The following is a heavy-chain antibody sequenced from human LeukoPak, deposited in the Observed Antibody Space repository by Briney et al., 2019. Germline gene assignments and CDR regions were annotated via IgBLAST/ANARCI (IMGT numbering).Heavy chain of an antibody. D-gene: IGHD2-15*01. V-gene: IGHV6-1*01. CDR1: GDSVSSNSAA. J-gene: IGHJ6*02. Sequence: SQTLSLTCAISGDSVSSNSAAWNWIRQSPSRGLEWLGRTYYRSKWYNDYAVSVKSRITINPDTSKNQFSLQLNSVTPEDTAVYYCARGIHCSGGSCYWNTQYYYYYGMDVWGQGTTVTVSS. CDR3: ARGIHCSGGSCYWNTQYYYYYGMDV. CDR2: TYYRSKWYN.